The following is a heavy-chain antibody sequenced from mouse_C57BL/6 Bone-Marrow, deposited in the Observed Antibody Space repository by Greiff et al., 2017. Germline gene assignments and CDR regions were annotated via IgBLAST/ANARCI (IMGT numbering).Heavy chain of an antibody. D-gene: IGHD1-1*01. CDR3: ARSPIYYYGSSYVFYAMDY. CDR2: IWWDDDK. V-gene: IGHV8-8*01. Sequence: QVTLKESGPGILQPSQTLSLTCSFSGFSLSTFGMGVGWIRQPSGKGLEWLAHIWWDDDKYYNPALKSRLTISKDTSKNQVFLKIANVDTADTATYYCARSPIYYYGSSYVFYAMDYWGQGTSVTVSS. J-gene: IGHJ4*01. CDR1: GFSLSTFGMG.